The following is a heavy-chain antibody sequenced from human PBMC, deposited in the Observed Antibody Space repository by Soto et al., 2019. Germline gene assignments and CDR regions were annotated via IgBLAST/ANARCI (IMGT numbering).Heavy chain of an antibody. J-gene: IGHJ4*02. Sequence: QLQLVQSGAEVKKTGSSVKVSCKASGYTFTYRYLHWVRQAPGQALEWMGWINPNSGGTNYAQKFQGRVTMTRDTSISTAYMELSRLRSDDTAVYYCARDPFVSTRVVTASLNYWGQGTLVTVSS. CDR3: ARDPFVSTRVVTASLNY. CDR1: GYTFTYRY. CDR2: INPNSGGT. V-gene: IGHV1-2*02. D-gene: IGHD2-21*02.